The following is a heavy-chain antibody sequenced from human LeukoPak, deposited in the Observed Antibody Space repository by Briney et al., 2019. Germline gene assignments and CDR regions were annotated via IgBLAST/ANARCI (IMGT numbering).Heavy chain of an antibody. D-gene: IGHD2-21*01. Sequence: PGGSLRLSCAASGFTFSSYSMNWVRQAPGKGLEWVSSISSSSSYIYYADSVNGRFTISRDNVKNSLDLQMNSLRAEDTAVYYCASRVSFDYWGQGTLVTVSS. CDR2: ISSSSSYI. V-gene: IGHV3-21*01. CDR3: ASRVSFDY. CDR1: GFTFSSYS. J-gene: IGHJ4*02.